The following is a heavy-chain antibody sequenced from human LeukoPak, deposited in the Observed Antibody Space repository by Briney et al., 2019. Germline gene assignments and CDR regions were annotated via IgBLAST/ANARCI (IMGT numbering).Heavy chain of an antibody. V-gene: IGHV4-34*01. CDR1: GGFFSGYY. CDR3: ARHGYYYYYMDV. J-gene: IGHJ6*03. CDR2: INHSGST. Sequence: SETLSLTCAVYGGFFSGYYWSWIRQPPGKGLEWIGEINHSGSTNYNPSLKSRVTISVDTSKNQFSLKLSSETAADTAVYYCARHGYYYYYMDVWGKGTTVTVSS.